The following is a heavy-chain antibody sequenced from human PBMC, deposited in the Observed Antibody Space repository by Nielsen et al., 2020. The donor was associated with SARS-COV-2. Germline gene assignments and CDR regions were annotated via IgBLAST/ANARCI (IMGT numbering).Heavy chain of an antibody. J-gene: IGHJ4*02. D-gene: IGHD1-1*01. CDR1: GYSFTSYW. V-gene: IGHV5-51*01. Sequence: GGSLRLSCQASGYSFTSYWIGWVRQMPGKGLEWMGVIYPGDSQTRYSPSFQGQVTISADKSVNTAYVLWSSLRASDTAMYYCARGGQWLEHWGQGTLVTVSS. CDR3: ARGGQWLEH. CDR2: IYPGDSQT.